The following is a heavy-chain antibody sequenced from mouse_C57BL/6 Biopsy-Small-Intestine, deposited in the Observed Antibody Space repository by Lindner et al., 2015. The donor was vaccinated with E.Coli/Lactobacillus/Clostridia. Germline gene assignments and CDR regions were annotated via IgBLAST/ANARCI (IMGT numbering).Heavy chain of an antibody. CDR1: GGTFSSY. J-gene: IGHJ3*01. CDR2: IIPIPGIA. CDR3: ARGGVGVGSGWYPY. Sequence: SVKVSCKASGGTFSSYEYEISWVRQAPGQGLEWMGRIIPIPGIANYAQKFQGRVTITADKSTSTAYMELSSLRSEDTAVYYCARGGVGVGSGWYPYWGQGTLVTVS. D-gene: IGHD6-1*01. V-gene: IGHV1-53*01.